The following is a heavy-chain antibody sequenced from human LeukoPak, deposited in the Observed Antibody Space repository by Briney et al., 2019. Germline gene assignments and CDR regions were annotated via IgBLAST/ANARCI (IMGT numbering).Heavy chain of an antibody. V-gene: IGHV1-18*01. Sequence: GASVKVSCKASGYTFTSYGISWVRQAPGQGLEWMGWISAYNGNTNYAQKLQGRVTMTTDTSTSTAYMELRSLRSDDTAVYYCARILWFGDHSYYFDYWGQGTLVTVSS. D-gene: IGHD3-10*01. CDR1: GYTFTSYG. J-gene: IGHJ4*02. CDR2: ISAYNGNT. CDR3: ARILWFGDHSYYFDY.